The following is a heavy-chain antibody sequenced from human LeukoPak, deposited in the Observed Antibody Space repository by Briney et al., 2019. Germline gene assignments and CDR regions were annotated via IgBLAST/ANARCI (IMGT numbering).Heavy chain of an antibody. J-gene: IGHJ6*03. CDR3: VRGQRAHVEWSNYMDV. V-gene: IGHV3-30*04. Sequence: GGSLRLSCAASGFSFSSYALHWVRQAPGKGLEWVAVISYDGSYKSHPDSVKGRFTISRDNSKNTLYLQMNSLRAEDTAMYYCVRGQRAHVEWSNYMDVWGKGTTVTVSS. CDR1: GFSFSSYA. D-gene: IGHD3-3*01. CDR2: ISYDGSYK.